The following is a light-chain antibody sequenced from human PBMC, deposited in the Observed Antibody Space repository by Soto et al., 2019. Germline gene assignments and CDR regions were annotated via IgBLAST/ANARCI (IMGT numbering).Light chain of an antibody. V-gene: IGLV3-25*02. CDR3: QSADGSHSYHVV. CDR1: TLATHY. J-gene: IGLJ2*01. CDR2: KAT. Sequence: SYELTQSPSLSVSPGQTAKIPCSGDTLATHYAYWYQVRPGQAPLLLIHKATERPSGIPDRFSGSISGTTVTLTISRVQAEDEADEHCQSADGSHSYHVVFGGGTKVTVL.